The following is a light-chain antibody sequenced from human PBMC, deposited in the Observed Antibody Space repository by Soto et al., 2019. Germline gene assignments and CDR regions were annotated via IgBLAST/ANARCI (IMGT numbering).Light chain of an antibody. CDR2: GAS. J-gene: IGKJ1*01. CDR3: QQYGSSPRT. CDR1: QSVSSSY. V-gene: IGKV3-20*01. Sequence: EIVLTQSPGTLALSPGERATLPCRASQSVSSSYLAWYQQKPGQAPRLLIYGASSSATGIPDRFSGSGSGTDFTLTISRLEPEDFAVYYCQQYGSSPRTFGQGTKVDIK.